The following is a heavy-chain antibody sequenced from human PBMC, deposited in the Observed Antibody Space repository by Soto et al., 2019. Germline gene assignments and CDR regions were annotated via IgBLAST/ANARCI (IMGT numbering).Heavy chain of an antibody. CDR1: GNTFTNYY. Sequence: QVQLMQSGAEVKKPGASVKVSCKASGNTFTNYYIHWVRQAPGQGLEWMGTINPSGGHTTYAQKFRGRVTITRDTSTSTLYRELTSLRSEDTAVYYCARGGHVVVVTAAFDYWGQGTLVTVSS. D-gene: IGHD2-21*02. CDR2: INPSGGHT. J-gene: IGHJ4*02. CDR3: ARGGHVVVVTAAFDY. V-gene: IGHV1-46*01.